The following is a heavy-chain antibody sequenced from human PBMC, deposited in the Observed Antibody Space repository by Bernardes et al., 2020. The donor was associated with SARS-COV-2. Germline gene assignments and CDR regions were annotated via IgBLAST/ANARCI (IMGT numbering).Heavy chain of an antibody. CDR1: GYTFSRYD. Sequence: ASVKVSCMTSGYTFSRYDISWVRQAPGQGLEWMGWISTNNGNTKSAQKVQGRVTMTTDTSTSTAYMELRSLRSDDTAVYYCARDEWEQRGGFDHWGQGTLVTVSS. CDR2: ISTNNGNT. V-gene: IGHV1-18*01. D-gene: IGHD1-26*01. CDR3: ARDEWEQRGGFDH. J-gene: IGHJ4*02.